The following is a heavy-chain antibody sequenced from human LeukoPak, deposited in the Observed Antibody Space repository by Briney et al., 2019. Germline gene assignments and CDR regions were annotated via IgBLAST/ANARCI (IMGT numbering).Heavy chain of an antibody. D-gene: IGHD3-10*01. J-gene: IGHJ6*02. CDR1: GGSFSGYY. V-gene: IGHV4-34*01. CDR2: INHSGST. CDR3: ARSQRVYGSGRRYYNGMDG. Sequence: PSETLSLTCAVSGGSFSGYYWSWIRQPPGKGLEWIGEINHSGSTNYNPSLKSRVTIKGETSKNQFSLKLSSVTAADTAVYYCARSQRVYGSGRRYYNGMDGGGQGTTVAVS.